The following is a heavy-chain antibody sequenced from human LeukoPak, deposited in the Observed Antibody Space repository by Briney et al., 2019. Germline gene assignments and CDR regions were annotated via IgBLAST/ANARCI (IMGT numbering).Heavy chain of an antibody. D-gene: IGHD1-26*01. CDR1: GYTFTSYD. Sequence: ASVKVSCKASGYTFTSYDINWVRQAAGQGLEWMGWINPNTGTTDYAQKFQGRVTVTRDTSISTAYMDLSSLRSDDTAVYYCARGRGVGHFDYWGQGTLVTVSS. V-gene: IGHV1-8*01. CDR2: INPNTGTT. J-gene: IGHJ4*02. CDR3: ARGRGVGHFDY.